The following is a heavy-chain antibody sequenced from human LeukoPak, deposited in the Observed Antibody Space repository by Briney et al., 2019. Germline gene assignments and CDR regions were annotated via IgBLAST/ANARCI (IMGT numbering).Heavy chain of an antibody. CDR1: GGSISSGSYY. Sequence: SETLSLTCTVSGGSISSGSYYWSWIRQPAGKGLEWIGRIYTSGSTNYNPSLKSRVTISVDTSKNQFSLKLSSVTAADTAVYYCAREGGDRIFVVQNWFDPWGQGTLVTVSS. V-gene: IGHV4-61*02. CDR3: AREGGDRIFVVQNWFDP. D-gene: IGHD2-15*01. J-gene: IGHJ5*02. CDR2: IYTSGST.